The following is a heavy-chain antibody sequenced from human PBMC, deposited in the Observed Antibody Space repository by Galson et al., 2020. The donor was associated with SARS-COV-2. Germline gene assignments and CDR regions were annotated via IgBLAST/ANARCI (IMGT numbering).Heavy chain of an antibody. D-gene: IGHD3-16*02. Sequence: SQTLSLTCTVSGVSVKGYYWSWVRQSPGKGLEWIGYIYHTGTTKYNSALKSRLTISIDTSKNQCSLRLTSVTAADTAVYYCAKAEFGSLGGLIGRGNYYYNMDVWGRGTTVTVSS. V-gene: IGHV4-59*02. J-gene: IGHJ6*03. CDR2: IYHTGTT. CDR3: AKAEFGSLGGLIGRGNYYYNMDV. CDR1: GVSVKGYY.